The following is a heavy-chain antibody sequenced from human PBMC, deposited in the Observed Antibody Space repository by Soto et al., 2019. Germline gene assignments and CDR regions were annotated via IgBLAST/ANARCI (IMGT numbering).Heavy chain of an antibody. CDR3: ARDGAYDSSGYYPLR. Sequence: GSLRLSCAASGFTFSSYAMHWVRQAPGKGLEWVAVISYDGSNKYYADSVKGRFTISRDNSKNTLYLQMNSLRAEDTAVYYCARDGAYDSSGYYPLRWGQGTLVTVSS. CDR2: ISYDGSNK. J-gene: IGHJ4*02. V-gene: IGHV3-30-3*01. CDR1: GFTFSSYA. D-gene: IGHD3-22*01.